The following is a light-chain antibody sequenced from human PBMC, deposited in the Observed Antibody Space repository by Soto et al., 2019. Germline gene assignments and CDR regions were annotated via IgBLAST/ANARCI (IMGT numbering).Light chain of an antibody. Sequence: QSVLTQPPSVSGAPGQRVTISCTGSSSNIGAGYDVHWYQQLPGTAPKLLIYGNSNRPSGVPDRFSGSKSGTSASLAITGLQAEDEADYYCQSYDSSLSVYVVFGGGTKVIVL. CDR1: SSNIGAGYD. V-gene: IGLV1-40*01. CDR2: GNS. J-gene: IGLJ2*01. CDR3: QSYDSSLSVYVV.